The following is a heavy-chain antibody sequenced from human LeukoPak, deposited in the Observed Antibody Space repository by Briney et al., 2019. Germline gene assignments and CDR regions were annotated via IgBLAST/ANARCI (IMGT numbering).Heavy chain of an antibody. CDR3: ARHGYSGWNDEIP. V-gene: IGHV5-51*01. D-gene: IGHD5-12*01. Sequence: GESLKISCKGSGYSFTSYWIGWVRQMPGKGLEWMGIIYPGDSDTRCSPSFQGQVTISADRSISTAYLQWSSLKASDTAMYYCARHGYSGWNDEIPWGQGTLVTVSS. J-gene: IGHJ5*02. CDR1: GYSFTSYW. CDR2: IYPGDSDT.